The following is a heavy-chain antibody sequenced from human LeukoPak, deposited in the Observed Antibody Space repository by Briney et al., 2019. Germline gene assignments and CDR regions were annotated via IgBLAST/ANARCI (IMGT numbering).Heavy chain of an antibody. CDR3: AKDKAQYSSSSRGYFDY. D-gene: IGHD6-6*01. CDR1: GFTFSNYG. Sequence: PGGSLRLSCVASGFTFSNYGMHWVRQAPGKGLEWVAFIRYDGTNKDYADSVKGRFTISKDNSKDMLYLQMNSLRAEDTAVYYCAKDKAQYSSSSRGYFDYWGQGTLVTVSS. CDR2: IRYDGTNK. J-gene: IGHJ4*02. V-gene: IGHV3-30*02.